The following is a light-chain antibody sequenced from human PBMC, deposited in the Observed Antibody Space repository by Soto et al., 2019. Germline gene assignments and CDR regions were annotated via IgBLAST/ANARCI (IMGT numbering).Light chain of an antibody. CDR3: AAWDDRLSGPV. CDR1: SSNIGSNY. J-gene: IGLJ1*01. Sequence: QSVLTQPPSASGTPGQRVTISCSGSSSNIGSNYVYWYQQLPGTAPKLLIYRNNQRPSGVPDRFSGAKSGTSASLVISGLRSEDEAEYYCAAWDDRLSGPVFGTGTNVTVL. V-gene: IGLV1-47*01. CDR2: RNN.